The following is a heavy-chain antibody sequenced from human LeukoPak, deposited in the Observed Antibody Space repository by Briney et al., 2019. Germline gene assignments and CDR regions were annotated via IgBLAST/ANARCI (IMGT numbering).Heavy chain of an antibody. CDR3: ARSAAGLSYGMDV. CDR2: IYYSGST. D-gene: IGHD6-13*01. CDR1: GDSVSIYY. Sequence: PSETLSLTCTVSGDSVSIYYWSWIRQPPGKGLEWIGHIYYSGSTNYNPSLKSRVTISVTKNQFSLKLSSVTAADTAVYFCARSAAGLSYGMDVWGQGTTVTVSS. J-gene: IGHJ6*02. V-gene: IGHV4-59*08.